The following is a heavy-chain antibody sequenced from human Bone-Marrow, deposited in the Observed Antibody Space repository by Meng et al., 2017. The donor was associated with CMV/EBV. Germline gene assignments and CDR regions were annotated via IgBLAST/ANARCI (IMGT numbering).Heavy chain of an antibody. Sequence: GSLRLSCTVSGGSISSSSYYWGWIRQPPGKGLEWIGSIYYSGSTYYNPSLKSRVTISVDTSKNQFSLKLSSVTAADTAVYYCARGRGYCSSTSCYSSFDPWGQGTLVTVSS. CDR1: GGSISSSSYY. CDR3: ARGRGYCSSTSCYSSFDP. D-gene: IGHD2-2*02. V-gene: IGHV4-39*07. CDR2: IYYSGST. J-gene: IGHJ5*02.